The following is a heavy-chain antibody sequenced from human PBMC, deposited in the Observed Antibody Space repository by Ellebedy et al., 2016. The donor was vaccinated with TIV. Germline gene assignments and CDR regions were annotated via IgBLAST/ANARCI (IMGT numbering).Heavy chain of an antibody. CDR3: ARDLGGVIDP. V-gene: IGHV4-59*12. CDR1: GGSISSYY. Sequence: SETLSLTCTVSGGSISSYYWSWIRQPPGKGLEWIGYIYYSGSTNYNPSLKSRVTISVDTSKNQFSLKLSSVTAADTAVYYCARDLGGVIDPWGQGTLVTVSS. CDR2: IYYSGST. J-gene: IGHJ5*02. D-gene: IGHD3-16*01.